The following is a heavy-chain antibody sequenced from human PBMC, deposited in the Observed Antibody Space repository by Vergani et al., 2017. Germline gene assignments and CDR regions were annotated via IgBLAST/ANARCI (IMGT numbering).Heavy chain of an antibody. V-gene: IGHV1-24*01. CDR1: GYTLTELS. D-gene: IGHD3-22*01. J-gene: IGHJ3*02. CDR2: FDSEDGEK. Sequence: QVQLVQSGAEVKKPGASVKVSCKVSGYTLTELSMHWVRQAPGKGLEWMGGFDSEDGEKIYAQKFQGRVTMTEDTSTETAYMELSSLRSEDTAVYYCATESFHYYDSIGVRSQAYFDIWGQGTMVTVSS. CDR3: ATESFHYYDSIGVRSQAYFDI.